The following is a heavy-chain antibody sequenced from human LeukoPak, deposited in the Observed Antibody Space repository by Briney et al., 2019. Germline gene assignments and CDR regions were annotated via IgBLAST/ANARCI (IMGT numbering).Heavy chain of an antibody. J-gene: IGHJ6*02. CDR2: IYSGGST. V-gene: IGHV3-66*01. CDR1: GFTVSSNY. D-gene: IGHD5-18*01. Sequence: GGSLRLSCAASGFTVSSNYMSWVRQAPGKGLEWVSVIYSGGSTYYADSVKGRFTTSRDNSKNTLYLQMNSLRAEDTAVYYCAGTYVDTAMVSRTIYYYGMDVWGQGTTVTVSS. CDR3: AGTYVDTAMVSRTIYYYGMDV.